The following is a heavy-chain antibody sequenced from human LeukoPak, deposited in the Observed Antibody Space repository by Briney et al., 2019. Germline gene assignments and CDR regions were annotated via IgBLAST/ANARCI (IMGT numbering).Heavy chain of an antibody. CDR3: AKVLGSSPGSDY. Sequence: GGSLRLSCAASGFTFSSYGRHWVRQAPGKGLEWVAVISYDGSNKYYADSVKGRFTISRDNSKNTLYLQMNSLRAEDTAVYYCAKVLGSSPGSDYWGQGTLATVSS. J-gene: IGHJ4*02. V-gene: IGHV3-30*18. D-gene: IGHD6-6*01. CDR2: ISYDGSNK. CDR1: GFTFSSYG.